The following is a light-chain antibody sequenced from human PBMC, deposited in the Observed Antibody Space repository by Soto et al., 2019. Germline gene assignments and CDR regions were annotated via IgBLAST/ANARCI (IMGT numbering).Light chain of an antibody. CDR2: GAS. Sequence: VMNQSPDILTLHTGEGANLSCWASETIRNNYLAWYQQKPGEAPRLLIYGASVRATGVPDRFSGSGSGTDFTLTISRLEPEDFAVYYCQQYTSSLNTFGQGRRLEI. CDR3: QQYTSSLNT. CDR1: ETIRNNY. V-gene: IGKV3-20*01. J-gene: IGKJ5*01.